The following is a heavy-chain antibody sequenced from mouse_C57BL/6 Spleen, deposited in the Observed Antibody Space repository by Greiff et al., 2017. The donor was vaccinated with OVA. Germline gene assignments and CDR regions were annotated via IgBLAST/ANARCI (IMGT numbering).Heavy chain of an antibody. CDR1: GYTFTSYW. V-gene: IGHV1-61*01. J-gene: IGHJ3*01. CDR2: IYPSDSET. Sequence: VQLQQPGAELVRPGSSVKLSCKASGYTFTSYWMDWVKQRPGQGLEWIGNIYPSDSETHYNQKFKDKATLTVDKSSSTAYMQLSSLTSEDSAVYYCARGLRLRGFAYWGQGTLVTVSA. CDR3: ARGLRLRGFAY. D-gene: IGHD3-2*02.